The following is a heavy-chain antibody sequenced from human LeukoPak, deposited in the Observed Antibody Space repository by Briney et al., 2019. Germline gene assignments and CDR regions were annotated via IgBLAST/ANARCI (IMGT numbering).Heavy chain of an antibody. V-gene: IGHV3-9*01. Sequence: GGSLRLSCAASGFNFGDSVMHWVRQAPGKGLEWVSDISWNSGSIGYAESVKGRFTISRDNSKNTIYLQMNSLRAEDTALYFCARDTGTYYDFWGSYLSYGMDVWGQGTTVAVSS. CDR3: ARDTGTYYDFWGSYLSYGMDV. CDR2: ISWNSGSI. D-gene: IGHD3-3*01. J-gene: IGHJ6*02. CDR1: GFNFGDSV.